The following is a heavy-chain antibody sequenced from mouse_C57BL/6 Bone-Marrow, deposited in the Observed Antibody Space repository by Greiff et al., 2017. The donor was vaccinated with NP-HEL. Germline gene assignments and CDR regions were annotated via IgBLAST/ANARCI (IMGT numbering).Heavy chain of an antibody. CDR3: ARQGYHGGYWYFDV. J-gene: IGHJ1*03. CDR2: INSDGGST. Sequence: EVMLVESGGGLVQPGESLKLSCESNEYEFPSHDMSWVRKTPEKRLELVAAINSDGGSTYYPDTMERRFIISRDNTTKTLYLQLSSLRSEDTALYYCARQGYHGGYWYFDVWGTGTTVTVSS. D-gene: IGHD1-1*01. CDR1: EYEFPSHD. V-gene: IGHV5-2*03.